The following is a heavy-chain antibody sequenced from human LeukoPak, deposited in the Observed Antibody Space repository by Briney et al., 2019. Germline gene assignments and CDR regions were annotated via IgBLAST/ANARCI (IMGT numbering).Heavy chain of an antibody. J-gene: IGHJ4*02. CDR3: AKGPGTAMVTPFDY. D-gene: IGHD5-18*01. CDR1: GFTFDDYA. V-gene: IGHV3-9*01. CDR2: ISWNSGSI. Sequence: GGSLRLSCAASGFTFDDYAMHWVRQAPGKGLEWVSGISWNSGSIGYADSVKGRFTISRDNAKNSLYLQMNSLRAEDTALYYCAKGPGTAMVTPFDYWGQRTLVTVSS.